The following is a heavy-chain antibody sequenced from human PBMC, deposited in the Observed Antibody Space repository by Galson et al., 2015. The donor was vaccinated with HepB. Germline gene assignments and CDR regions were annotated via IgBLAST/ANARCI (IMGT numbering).Heavy chain of an antibody. V-gene: IGHV3-21*01. Sequence: LRLSCAASGFAFSSYNMNWVRQAPGKGLEWVSSISSSSSYMYYADSVRGRFTISRDNAKKSLYLQMNSLRAEDTAVYYCARDRPPGIAAAGCFQHWGQGTLVTVSS. CDR1: GFAFSSYN. D-gene: IGHD6-13*01. CDR2: ISSSSSYM. CDR3: ARDRPPGIAAAGCFQH. J-gene: IGHJ1*01.